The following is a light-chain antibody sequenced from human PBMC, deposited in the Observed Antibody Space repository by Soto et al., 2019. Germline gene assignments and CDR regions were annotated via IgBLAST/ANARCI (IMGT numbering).Light chain of an antibody. CDR1: QSVRSN. J-gene: IGKJ1*01. V-gene: IGKV3-15*01. CDR2: GAS. Sequence: EIVMTQSPATLSVSPGERVTLSCRASQSVRSNLAWYQQKPGQAPRLLIYGASTRATGIPARFSGSGSGTEFTLTISSLQSEDFAVYYCQQYNNWPGTFGQGTKVGIK. CDR3: QQYNNWPGT.